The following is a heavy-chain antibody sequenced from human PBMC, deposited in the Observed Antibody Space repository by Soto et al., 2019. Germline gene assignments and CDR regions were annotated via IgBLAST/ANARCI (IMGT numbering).Heavy chain of an antibody. V-gene: IGHV4-30-2*01. CDR3: ARVPDR. D-gene: IGHD2-2*01. Sequence: PSETLSLTCTVSGGSISSSSYSWGWIRQPPGKGLEWIGCIYHSGSTYYNPSLKSRVTISVDRSKNQFSLKLSSVTAADTAVYYCARVPDRWGQGTLVTVSS. CDR2: IYHSGST. CDR1: GGSISSSSYS. J-gene: IGHJ5*02.